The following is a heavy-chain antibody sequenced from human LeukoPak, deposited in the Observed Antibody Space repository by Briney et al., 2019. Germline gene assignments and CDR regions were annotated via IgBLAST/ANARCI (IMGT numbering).Heavy chain of an antibody. V-gene: IGHV3-23*01. J-gene: IGHJ3*02. CDR2: ISGSGGST. CDR1: GFTFSSYA. D-gene: IGHD4-17*01. CDR3: AKALGITVTTPDAFDI. Sequence: GRSLRLSCAASGFTFSSYAMSWVRQAPGKGLEWVSAISGSGGSTYYADSVKGRFTIFRDNSKNTLYLQMNSLRAEDTAVYYCAKALGITVTTPDAFDIWGQGTMVTVSS.